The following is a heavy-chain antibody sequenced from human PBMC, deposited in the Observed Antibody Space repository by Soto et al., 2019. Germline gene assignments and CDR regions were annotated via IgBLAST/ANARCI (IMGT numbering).Heavy chain of an antibody. D-gene: IGHD2-15*01. J-gene: IGHJ3*01. Sequence: SETLSLTCAVSGFFISSGNYWGWIRKPPGKGLEWIGSIFHGGNTYYNPSLKSRVTISVDMSKNKFSLKLNSVTAADTAVYYCCRARWYAAFDGWGQGTLATVSS. CDR2: IFHGGNT. CDR3: CRARWYAAFDG. V-gene: IGHV4-38-2*01. CDR1: GFFISSGNY.